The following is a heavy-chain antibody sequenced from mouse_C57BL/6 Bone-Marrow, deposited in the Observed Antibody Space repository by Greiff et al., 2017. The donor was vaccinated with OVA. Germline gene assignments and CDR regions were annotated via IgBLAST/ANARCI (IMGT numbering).Heavy chain of an antibody. CDR3: TTSVNWYFDV. CDR1: GFNIKDDY. Sequence: EVQRVESGAELVRPGASVKLSCTASGFNIKDDYMHWVKQRPEQGLEWIGWIVPDNGDNEYASKFQGKATITADTSSNSVYLQLSSLTSEDTAVYYCTTSVNWYFDVWGTGTTVTVSS. J-gene: IGHJ1*03. D-gene: IGHD2-13*01. CDR2: IVPDNGDN. V-gene: IGHV14-4*01.